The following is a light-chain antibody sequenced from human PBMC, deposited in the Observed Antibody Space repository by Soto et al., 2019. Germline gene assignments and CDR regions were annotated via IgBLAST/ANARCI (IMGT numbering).Light chain of an antibody. Sequence: EVVMTQSPATLSVLPGERVTLSCRASQSVSSSLAWYQQKPGQAPRLLIYSASTRATGIPARFSGSGSGTEFTLTISGLESEDFAVYYCQQYINGYTFGQGTKLEIK. CDR1: QSVSSS. V-gene: IGKV3-15*01. CDR3: QQYINGYT. CDR2: SAS. J-gene: IGKJ2*01.